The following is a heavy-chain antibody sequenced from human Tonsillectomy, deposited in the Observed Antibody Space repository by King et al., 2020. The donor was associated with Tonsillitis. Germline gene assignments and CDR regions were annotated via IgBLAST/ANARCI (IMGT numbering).Heavy chain of an antibody. CDR3: ARDIYYDSSGYFRGSGTFDL. CDR2: TYYRSKWYN. Sequence: VQLQQSGPGLVKPSQTLSLTCAISGDSVSTNSAAWNWIRQSPSRGLEWLGRTYYRSKWYNDYVVSVKCRITINPDTSKNQFSLQLNSVTPEDTAVYYCARDIYYDSSGYFRGSGTFDLWGQGTVVTVSS. D-gene: IGHD3-22*01. J-gene: IGHJ3*01. V-gene: IGHV6-1*01. CDR1: GDSVSTNSAA.